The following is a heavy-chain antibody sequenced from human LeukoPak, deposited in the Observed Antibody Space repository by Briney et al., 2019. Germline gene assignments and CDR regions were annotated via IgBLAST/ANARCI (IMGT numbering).Heavy chain of an antibody. Sequence: GGSLRLSCAASGFTFSTYSMNWVRQAPGKGLVWVSRINSDGSSTSYADSVKGRFTISRDSAKNTLYLQMNSLRAEDTAVYYCAKDRITGKAVAGPTYWGQGTLVTVSS. V-gene: IGHV3-74*01. D-gene: IGHD6-19*01. CDR3: AKDRITGKAVAGPTY. J-gene: IGHJ4*02. CDR2: INSDGSST. CDR1: GFTFSTYS.